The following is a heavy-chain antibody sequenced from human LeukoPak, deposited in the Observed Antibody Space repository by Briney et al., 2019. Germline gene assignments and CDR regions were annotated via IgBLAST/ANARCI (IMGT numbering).Heavy chain of an antibody. CDR1: GYTFTSYG. V-gene: IGHV1-18*01. Sequence: GASVKVSCKASGYTFTSYGISWVRQAPGQGLEWMGWISAYNGNTNYAQKLQGRVTMTTDTSTSTAYMELRSLRSDDTAVYYCARDLHYYYYYYMDVWGKGTTVTISS. CDR3: ARDLHYYYYYYMDV. CDR2: ISAYNGNT. J-gene: IGHJ6*03.